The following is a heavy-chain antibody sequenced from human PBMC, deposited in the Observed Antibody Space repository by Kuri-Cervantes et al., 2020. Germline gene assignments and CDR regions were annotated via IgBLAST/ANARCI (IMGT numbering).Heavy chain of an antibody. Sequence: GGSLRLSCAVSGGSISSSNWWSWVRQAPGKGLEWVSYISSSSTTIYYADSVKGRFTISRDNAKSSLYLQMNSLRAEDTGVYYCARVDWGKFDYWGQGTLVTVSS. V-gene: IGHV3-48*01. J-gene: IGHJ4*02. CDR1: GGSISSSN. CDR3: ARVDWGKFDY. D-gene: IGHD3/OR15-3a*01. CDR2: ISSSSTTI.